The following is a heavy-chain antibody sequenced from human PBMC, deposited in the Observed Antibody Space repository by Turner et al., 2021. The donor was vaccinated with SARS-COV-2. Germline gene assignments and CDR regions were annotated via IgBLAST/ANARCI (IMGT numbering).Heavy chain of an antibody. V-gene: IGHV3-48*03. D-gene: IGHD3-16*01. CDR1: GFTFSNYG. Sequence: EVQLVESGGGFIQSGGSLRLSCTASGFTFSNYGMNWVRQAPGKGLEWLGSISSGDSGTHYADSVKGRFTISRDNAENSLFLEMNSLRVEDTGVYFCARCYLSTFGWFDPWGRGTLVTVSS. J-gene: IGHJ5*02. CDR3: ARCYLSTFGWFDP. CDR2: ISSGDSGT.